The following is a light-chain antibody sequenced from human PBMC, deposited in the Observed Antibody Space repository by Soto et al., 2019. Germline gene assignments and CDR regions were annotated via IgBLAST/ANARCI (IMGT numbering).Light chain of an antibody. CDR3: QVWDSSTVV. V-gene: IGLV3-9*01. CDR1: NIGSKN. CDR2: RDS. J-gene: IGLJ2*01. Sequence: SYELTQPLSVSVALEQTARITCGGNNIGSKNVHWYQQKPGQAPVLVIYRDSNRPSGIPERFSGSNSGNTATLTISRAQAGDEADYYCQVWDSSTVVFGGGTKVTVL.